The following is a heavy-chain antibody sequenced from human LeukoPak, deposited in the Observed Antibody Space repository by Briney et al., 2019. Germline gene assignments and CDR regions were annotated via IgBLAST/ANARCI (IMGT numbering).Heavy chain of an antibody. V-gene: IGHV4-38-2*01. CDR2: THHSGST. Sequence: PSETLSLTCVVSHYSISSGYYWGWIRRPPGKGLEWIGSTHHSGSTYYNPSLKSRVTISLDTTKNQFSLKLRSVTAADTAIYYCAGGIVGVHAYWGQGTLVTVSS. CDR3: AGGIVGVHAY. J-gene: IGHJ4*01. CDR1: HYSISSGYY. D-gene: IGHD1-26*01.